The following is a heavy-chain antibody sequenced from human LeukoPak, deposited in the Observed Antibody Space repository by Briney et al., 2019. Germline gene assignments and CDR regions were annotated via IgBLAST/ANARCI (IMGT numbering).Heavy chain of an antibody. Sequence: GGSLRLSCAASGFTFSDYYMSWIRQAPGKGLEWVSYISSSGSTIYYADSVKGRFTISRDNAKNSLYLQMNSLRAEDTAVYYCAGVDPDYYYGMDVWGQGTTVTVSS. CDR2: ISSSGSTI. J-gene: IGHJ6*02. V-gene: IGHV3-11*04. CDR3: AGVDPDYYYGMDV. CDR1: GFTFSDYY.